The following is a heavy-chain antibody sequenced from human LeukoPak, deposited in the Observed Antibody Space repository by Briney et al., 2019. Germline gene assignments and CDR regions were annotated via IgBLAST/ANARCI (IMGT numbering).Heavy chain of an antibody. D-gene: IGHD5-18*01. CDR1: GFSFSTYA. Sequence: GGSLRLSCAASGFSFSTYAMSWVRQAPGRGLEWVSSISGSGVATYYADSVKGRFTISRDNSKNTLYLQMNSLRAEDTAVYYCAKDGNTAMAFDYWGQGTLVIVSS. CDR2: ISGSGVAT. CDR3: AKDGNTAMAFDY. V-gene: IGHV3-23*01. J-gene: IGHJ4*02.